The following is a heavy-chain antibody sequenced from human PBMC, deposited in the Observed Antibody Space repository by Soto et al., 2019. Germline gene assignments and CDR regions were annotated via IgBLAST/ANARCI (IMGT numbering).Heavy chain of an antibody. V-gene: IGHV4-34*01. CDR2: INHSGST. J-gene: IGHJ4*02. CDR1: GGSFSGYY. CDR3: ARGRYSSSWYAY. D-gene: IGHD6-13*01. Sequence: SETLSLTCAVYGGSFSGYYWSWIRQPPGKGLEWIGEINHSGSTNYNPSLKSRVTISVDTSKNQFSLKLSSVTAADTAVYYCARGRYSSSWYAYWGQGTXVTVS.